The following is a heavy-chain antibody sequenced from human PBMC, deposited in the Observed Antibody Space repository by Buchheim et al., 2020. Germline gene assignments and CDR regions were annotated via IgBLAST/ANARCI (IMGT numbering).Heavy chain of an antibody. Sequence: QVQLQESGPGLVKPSETLSLTCTVSGGSISSYYWSWIRQPPGKGLEWIGYIYYSGSTNYNPSLKSRVTISVDTSKNQFSLKLSSVTAADTAVYYCARIRYSSSWYYFDYWGQGTL. CDR1: GGSISSYY. V-gene: IGHV4-59*08. CDR3: ARIRYSSSWYYFDY. D-gene: IGHD6-13*01. J-gene: IGHJ4*02. CDR2: IYYSGST.